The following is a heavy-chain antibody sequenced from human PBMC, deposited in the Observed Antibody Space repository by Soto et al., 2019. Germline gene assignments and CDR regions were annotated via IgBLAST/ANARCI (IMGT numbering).Heavy chain of an antibody. J-gene: IGHJ6*03. CDR1: GYTFTNYG. CDR3: ARTTVTASYYYMDG. CDR2: ISTYNGNT. V-gene: IGHV1-18*01. D-gene: IGHD4-17*01. Sequence: ASVKVSCKASGYTFTNYGFTWVRQAPGQGLEWMGWISTYNGNTKYAQKVQGRLTMTTDTSTSTANMELTSLRSDDTAVYYCARTTVTASYYYMDGWGKGTTVTVSS.